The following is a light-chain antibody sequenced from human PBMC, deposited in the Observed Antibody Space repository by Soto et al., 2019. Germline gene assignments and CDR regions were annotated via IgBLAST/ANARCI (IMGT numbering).Light chain of an antibody. CDR3: QQYNNWPPGT. CDR1: QSVSSN. V-gene: IGKV3-15*01. J-gene: IGKJ1*01. Sequence: EIVMTQSPATLSVSPGERATLSCRASQSVSSNLAWYQQKPGQAPRLLIYGASTRANGSPARFSGSGSGTEFTLTISSLQSEDFAVYYCQQYNNWPPGTFGQGTKVEIK. CDR2: GAS.